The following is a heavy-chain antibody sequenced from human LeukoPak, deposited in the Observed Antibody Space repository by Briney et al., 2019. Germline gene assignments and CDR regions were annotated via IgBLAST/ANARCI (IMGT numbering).Heavy chain of an antibody. Sequence: SETLSLTCTVSGGSISSGSYYWSWIRQPAGKGLEWIGYIYYSGSTYYNPSLKSRVTISVDTSKNQFSLKLSSVTAADTAVYYCASGITMVRGVISWFDPWGQGTLVTVSS. V-gene: IGHV4-30-4*08. J-gene: IGHJ5*02. CDR2: IYYSGST. CDR1: GGSISSGSYY. D-gene: IGHD3-10*01. CDR3: ASGITMVRGVISWFDP.